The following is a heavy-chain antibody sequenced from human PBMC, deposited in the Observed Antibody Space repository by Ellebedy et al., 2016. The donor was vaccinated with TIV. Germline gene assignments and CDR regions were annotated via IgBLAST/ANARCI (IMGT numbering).Heavy chain of an antibody. CDR2: IYSGGRT. Sequence: PGGSLRLSCAASGFTVSTNYMTRVRQAPGKGLEWVSVIYSGGRTYYADSVKGRFTISRDNSKNTLFLQMNSLRGEDTAMYYCARGPPPNCGGDCQDFWGQGTLVTVSS. CDR1: GFTVSTNY. J-gene: IGHJ4*02. V-gene: IGHV3-53*01. D-gene: IGHD2-21*02. CDR3: ARGPPPNCGGDCQDF.